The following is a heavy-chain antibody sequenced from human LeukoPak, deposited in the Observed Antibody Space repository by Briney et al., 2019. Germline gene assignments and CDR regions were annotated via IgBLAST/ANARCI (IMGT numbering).Heavy chain of an antibody. CDR3: ARDNEGGFDY. V-gene: IGHV1-69*05. CDR2: IIPIFGTA. D-gene: IGHD3-16*01. Sequence: SVKVSCKASGGTFSSYAISWVRQAPGQGLEWMGGIIPIFGTANYAQKFQGRVTMTRDMSTSTVVMEVNNLRSEDTAIYYCARDNEGGFDYWGQGTLVTVSS. CDR1: GGTFSSYA. J-gene: IGHJ4*02.